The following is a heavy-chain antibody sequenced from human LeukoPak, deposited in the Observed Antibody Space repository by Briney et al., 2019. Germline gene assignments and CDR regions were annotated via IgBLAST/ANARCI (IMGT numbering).Heavy chain of an antibody. Sequence: ASVKVSCKXSGYTFTGYYMHWVRQAPGQGLEWMGRINPNSGGTNYSQKFQGRVTMTRGTSISTAYMELSRLRSDDTAVYYCASTIGGYFDWLFQLDYWGQGTLVTVSS. CDR1: GYTFTGYY. CDR3: ASTIGGYFDWLFQLDY. CDR2: INPNSGGT. J-gene: IGHJ4*02. D-gene: IGHD3-9*01. V-gene: IGHV1-2*06.